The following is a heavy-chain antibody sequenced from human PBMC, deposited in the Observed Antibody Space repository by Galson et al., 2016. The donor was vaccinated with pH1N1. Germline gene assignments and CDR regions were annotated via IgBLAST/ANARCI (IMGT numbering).Heavy chain of an antibody. CDR2: ISSDGSST. Sequence: SLRLSCAASGFTFSTYTVYWVRQSPEKGLEWVSRISSDGSSTSYADSVKGRFTISRDNAGNTLYLQMNSLRDEDAALYYCARVRLVLPGDPTGYFDLWGQGALVTVSS. CDR3: ARVRLVLPGDPTGYFDL. CDR1: GFTFSTYT. D-gene: IGHD1-1*01. V-gene: IGHV3-74*01. J-gene: IGHJ4*02.